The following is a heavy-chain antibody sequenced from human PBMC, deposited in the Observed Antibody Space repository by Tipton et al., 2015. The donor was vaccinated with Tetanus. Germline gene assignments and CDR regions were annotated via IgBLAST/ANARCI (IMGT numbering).Heavy chain of an antibody. V-gene: IGHV5-51*01. J-gene: IGHJ4*02. Sequence: QLVQSGAEVKKPGESLKISCEGSGYNFTTYWIGWVRQMPGKGLEWMGIIYPGDSDTRYSPSFQGQVTISADKSITSAYLEWGSLKASDTAMYYCARFFGSGWPIDYWGQGTLVTVSS. CDR1: GYNFTTYW. CDR2: IYPGDSDT. CDR3: ARFFGSGWPIDY. D-gene: IGHD6-19*01.